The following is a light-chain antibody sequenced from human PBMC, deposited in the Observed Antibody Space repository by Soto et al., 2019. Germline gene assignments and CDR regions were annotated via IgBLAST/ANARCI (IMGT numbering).Light chain of an antibody. J-gene: IGKJ5*01. CDR2: GAS. CDR3: QHYGSSLKT. Sequence: EIVLTQSPGTLSLSPGERATLSSRASQSVSSSDLAWYQQKPGQAPRLLIYGASSRATGIPDRFSGSGSGTDFTLTISRLEPEDFAVYYCQHYGSSLKTFGQGTRLEIK. V-gene: IGKV3-20*01. CDR1: QSVSSSD.